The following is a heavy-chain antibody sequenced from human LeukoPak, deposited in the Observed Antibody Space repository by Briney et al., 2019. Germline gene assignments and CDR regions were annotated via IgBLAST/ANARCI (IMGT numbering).Heavy chain of an antibody. J-gene: IGHJ4*02. CDR1: GFTFSSYA. CDR3: AKDNDYGDYLADY. CDR2: ISGSGTST. V-gene: IGHV3-23*01. D-gene: IGHD4-17*01. Sequence: GGSLRLSCTASGFTFSSYAMSWVGQGPGKGLEWVSAISGSGTSTYYADSMRGRFTISRDNSKNTLYLQMNSLRAEDTAVYYCAKDNDYGDYLADYWGQGTLVTVSS.